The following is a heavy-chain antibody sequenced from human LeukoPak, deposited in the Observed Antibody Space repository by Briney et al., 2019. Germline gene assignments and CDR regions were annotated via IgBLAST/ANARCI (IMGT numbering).Heavy chain of an antibody. J-gene: IGHJ4*02. Sequence: GASVKVSCKASGYIFTSYGISWVRQAPGQGLEWMGWINTYNGNTKYAQKVQGRVTMTTDTSTSTAYMEVRSLRSDDTAVYYCARGSPPRVYYDRSGYYSYYFDYWGQGTLVTVSS. CDR3: ARGSPPRVYYDRSGYYSYYFDY. CDR1: GYIFTSYG. CDR2: INTYNGNT. V-gene: IGHV1-18*01. D-gene: IGHD3-22*01.